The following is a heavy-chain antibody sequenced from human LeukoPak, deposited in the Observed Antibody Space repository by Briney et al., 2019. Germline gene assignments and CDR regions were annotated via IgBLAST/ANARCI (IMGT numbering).Heavy chain of an antibody. Sequence: GGSLRLSCAASGFTFSSYAVSWVRQAPGKGLEWVSAISGSGGSTYYADSVKGRFTISRDNSKNTLYLQMNSLRAEDTAVYYCAKEGSNYYGSGTQDYWGQGTLVTVSS. V-gene: IGHV3-23*01. CDR2: ISGSGGST. CDR1: GFTFSSYA. D-gene: IGHD3-10*01. CDR3: AKEGSNYYGSGTQDY. J-gene: IGHJ4*02.